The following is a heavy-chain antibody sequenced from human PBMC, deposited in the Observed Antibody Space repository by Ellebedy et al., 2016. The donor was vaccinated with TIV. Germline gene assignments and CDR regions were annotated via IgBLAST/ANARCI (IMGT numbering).Heavy chain of an antibody. V-gene: IGHV4-38-2*02. Sequence: SETLSLXXTVSGYSISSGYYWGWIRQPPGKGLEWIGIIFHTGNSYYNPSLKSRVTISVDTSKNQFSLKLSSVTAADTAVYYCARDGYDSSGNWGRGTLVTVSS. CDR3: ARDGYDSSGN. J-gene: IGHJ4*02. D-gene: IGHD3-22*01. CDR1: GYSISSGYY. CDR2: IFHTGNS.